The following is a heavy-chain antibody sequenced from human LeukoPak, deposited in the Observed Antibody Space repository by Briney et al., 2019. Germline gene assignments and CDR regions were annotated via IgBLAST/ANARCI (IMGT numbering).Heavy chain of an antibody. D-gene: IGHD3-22*01. CDR3: ARALYYDSSGYYSSSYYYFQH. CDR2: INPNSGGT. Sequence: ASVKVSCKASGYTFTSYYLHWVRQAPGQGPEWMGWINPNSGGTNYAQKFQGRVTMTRNTSISTAYMELNRLRSDDTAEYYCARALYYDSSGYYSSSYYYFQHWGRGTLVPVSS. V-gene: IGHV1-2*02. CDR1: GYTFTSYY. J-gene: IGHJ1*01.